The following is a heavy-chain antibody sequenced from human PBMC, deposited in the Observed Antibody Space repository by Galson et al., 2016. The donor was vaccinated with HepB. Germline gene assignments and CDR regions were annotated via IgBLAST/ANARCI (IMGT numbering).Heavy chain of an antibody. CDR1: GFSISNYW. V-gene: IGHV3-7*04. J-gene: IGHJ1*01. Sequence: SLRLSCAASGFSISNYWMQWVRQAPGKGLEWVANMNEDGSEMRYLDSVKGRFTISRDNAKNSVYLQMNSLRAEDMAVYYCARGQGYLIDLWGRGRLVTVSS. CDR3: ARGQGYLIDL. D-gene: IGHD1-1*01. CDR2: MNEDGSEM.